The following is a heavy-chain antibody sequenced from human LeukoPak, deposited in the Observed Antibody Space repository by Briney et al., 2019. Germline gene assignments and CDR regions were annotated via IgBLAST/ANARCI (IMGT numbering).Heavy chain of an antibody. D-gene: IGHD1-1*01. V-gene: IGHV3-21*04. CDR2: ISSRSTYI. CDR3: ARGGLIQRHAFDI. CDR1: GFTFSSYA. Sequence: GGSLRLSCAASGFTFSSYAMHWVRQAPGKGLEWVSSISSRSTYIYYAYSVKGRFTISRDNAKNSLYLQMNSLRGEDTALYYCARGGLIQRHAFDIWGQGTMVTVSS. J-gene: IGHJ3*02.